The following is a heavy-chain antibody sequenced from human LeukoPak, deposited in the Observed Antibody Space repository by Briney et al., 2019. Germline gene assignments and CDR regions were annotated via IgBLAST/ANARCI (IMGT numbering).Heavy chain of an antibody. CDR1: GFTVTNNY. V-gene: IGHV3-53*01. CDR2: IYSGGAT. Sequence: QLGGSLRLSCAASGFTVTNNYMGWVRQAPGKGLESVSLIYSGGATDYAASVKGRFTISRDNSKNTLYLQMDSLRAEDTAVYYCARGMYYYDSGGYYFDYWGQGSQVTVSS. D-gene: IGHD3-22*01. J-gene: IGHJ4*02. CDR3: ARGMYYYDSGGYYFDY.